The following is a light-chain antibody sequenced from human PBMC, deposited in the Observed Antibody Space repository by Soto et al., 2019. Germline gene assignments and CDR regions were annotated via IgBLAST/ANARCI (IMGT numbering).Light chain of an antibody. J-gene: IGLJ3*02. CDR3: ASWDDSRIGWL. CDR2: AND. Sequence: QSLLTQPPSASGTPGQRVTISCSGSSSSIGSNTVNWYQQLPGRAPKLLIYANDQRPSGVPDRFSAFKSGTSASLAISGLQSDDEADYYCASWDDSRIGWLFGGGTKLTVL. CDR1: SSSIGSNT. V-gene: IGLV1-44*01.